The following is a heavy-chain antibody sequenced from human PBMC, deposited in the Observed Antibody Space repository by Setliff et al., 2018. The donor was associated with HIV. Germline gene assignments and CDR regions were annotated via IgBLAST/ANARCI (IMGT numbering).Heavy chain of an antibody. J-gene: IGHJ4*02. Sequence: PSETLSLTCIVSGASISTSRWWSWVRQPPGKRPQWIGEIDESGTTNYNPSLKSRVTISVDTSKNQFSLKMNSVTAADTAVYYCVIRRNFDWLSKSGPFDDWGQGTLVTVSS. CDR2: IDESGTT. CDR3: VIRRNFDWLSKSGPFDD. V-gene: IGHV4-4*02. D-gene: IGHD3-9*01. CDR1: GASISTSRW.